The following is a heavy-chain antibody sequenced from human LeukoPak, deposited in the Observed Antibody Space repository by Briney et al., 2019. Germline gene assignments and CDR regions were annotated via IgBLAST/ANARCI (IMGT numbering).Heavy chain of an antibody. D-gene: IGHD3-10*01. Sequence: GESLKISWKASGYTFTHYWIGRVRQMPGPGLEWMGIMYPGDSDTRYIPSLEGQVTISADKSISTAYFQVSSLKASVNAMYYCAASNDGSGAYVGFDYWGQGTLVTVSS. V-gene: IGHV5-51*01. CDR2: MYPGDSDT. CDR1: GYTFTHYW. CDR3: AASNDGSGAYVGFDY. J-gene: IGHJ4*02.